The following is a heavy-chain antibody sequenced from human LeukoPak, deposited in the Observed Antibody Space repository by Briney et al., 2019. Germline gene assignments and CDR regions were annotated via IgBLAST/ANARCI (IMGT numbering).Heavy chain of an antibody. J-gene: IGHJ3*02. Sequence: PSETLSLTCAVYGGSFSGYYWSWIRQPPGKGLEWIGEINHSGSTNYNPSLKSRVTISVDTSKNQFSLKLSSVTAADTAVYYCARHYGSPGGKYQTSEDAFDIWGQGTMVTVSS. CDR1: GGSFSGYY. CDR2: INHSGST. V-gene: IGHV4-34*01. D-gene: IGHD2-2*01. CDR3: ARHYGSPGGKYQTSEDAFDI.